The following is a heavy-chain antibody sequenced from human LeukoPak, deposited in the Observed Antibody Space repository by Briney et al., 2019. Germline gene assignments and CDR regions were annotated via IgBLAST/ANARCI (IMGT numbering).Heavy chain of an antibody. CDR2: ISGSGGST. D-gene: IGHD2-15*01. J-gene: IGHJ4*02. CDR3: AKDAIVVVIAATTGEFDY. Sequence: PGGSLRLSCAASGFTFSSYGMSWVRQAPGKGLEWVSAISGSGGSTYYADSVKGRFTISRGNSKNTPYLQMNSLRAEDTAVYYCAKDAIVVVIAATTGEFDYWGQGTLVTVSS. V-gene: IGHV3-23*01. CDR1: GFTFSSYG.